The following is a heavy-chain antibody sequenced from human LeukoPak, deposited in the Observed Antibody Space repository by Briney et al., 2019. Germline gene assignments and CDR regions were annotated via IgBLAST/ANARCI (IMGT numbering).Heavy chain of an antibody. J-gene: IGHJ5*02. Sequence: SETLSLTCTVSGGSISSYYWSWLRQPPGKGLEWIGYIYHSGSTNYNPSLKSRVTISGDTSKNQFSLKLSSVTAADTAVYYCARDRHGSGSAHSFDPWGQGTLVTVSS. V-gene: IGHV4-59*01. CDR3: ARDRHGSGSAHSFDP. D-gene: IGHD3-10*01. CDR2: IYHSGST. CDR1: GGSISSYY.